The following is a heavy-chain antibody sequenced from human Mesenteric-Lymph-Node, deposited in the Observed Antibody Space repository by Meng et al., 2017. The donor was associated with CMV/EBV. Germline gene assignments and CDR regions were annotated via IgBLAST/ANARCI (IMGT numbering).Heavy chain of an antibody. D-gene: IGHD2-2*01. V-gene: IGHV4-39*06. CDR3: ARDGVVPDSFDY. J-gene: IGHJ4*02. CDR1: GGSISSSSYY. Sequence: GSLRLSCTVSGGSISSSSYYWCWIRQPPGKGLEWIGSIYYSGSTYYNPSLKSRVNISVDTSKNQFPLKLSSVTAADTAVYYCARDGVVPDSFDYWGQGTLVTVSS. CDR2: IYYSGST.